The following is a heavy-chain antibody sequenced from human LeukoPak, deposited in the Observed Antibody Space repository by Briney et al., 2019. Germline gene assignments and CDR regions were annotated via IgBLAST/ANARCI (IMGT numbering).Heavy chain of an antibody. V-gene: IGHV3-23*01. D-gene: IGHD3-22*01. Sequence: PGGSLRLSCSASGFIFKNYGMRWVRQAPGKGLDWVSAISNHGGGTTYADLMKGQFTIYRDNYKKKLSLQMNSLRPEDTALYYCAKGNSGYFADLWGQGTVVTVSS. J-gene: IGHJ4*02. CDR2: ISNHGGGT. CDR1: GFIFKNYG. CDR3: AKGNSGYFADL.